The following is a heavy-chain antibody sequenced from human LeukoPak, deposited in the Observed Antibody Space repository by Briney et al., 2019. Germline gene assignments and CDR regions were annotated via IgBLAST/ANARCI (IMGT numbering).Heavy chain of an antibody. CDR3: AKDGSGSPVDY. D-gene: IGHD3-10*01. CDR2: ISYDGSNK. Sequence: GGSLRLSCAASGFTFSSYGMHWVRQAPGKGLEWVAVISYDGSNKYYADSVKGRFTISRDNSKNTLYLQMNSLRAEDTAVYYCAKDGSGSPVDYWSQGTLVTVSS. V-gene: IGHV3-30*18. J-gene: IGHJ4*02. CDR1: GFTFSSYG.